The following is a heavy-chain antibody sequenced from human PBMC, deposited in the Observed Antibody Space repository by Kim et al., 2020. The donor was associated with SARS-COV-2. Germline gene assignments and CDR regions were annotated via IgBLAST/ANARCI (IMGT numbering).Heavy chain of an antibody. J-gene: IGHJ6*02. CDR2: INPYNGDT. D-gene: IGHD2-15*01. CDR3: ARRLTAVTPYYGMDV. CDR1: GYIFSTYG. V-gene: IGHV1-18*01. Sequence: ASVKVSCKASGYIFSTYGISWVRQAPGQGLEWMGWINPYNGDTKYAQKLQGRVTMTTDTSTGTAYMELRSLRLDDTATYYCARRLTAVTPYYGMDVWGQGTTVTVSS.